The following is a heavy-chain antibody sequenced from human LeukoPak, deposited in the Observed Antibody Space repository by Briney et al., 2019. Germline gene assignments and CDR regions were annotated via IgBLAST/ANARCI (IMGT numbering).Heavy chain of an antibody. J-gene: IGHJ4*02. CDR3: ARGSYDFWSGYRSFDY. V-gene: IGHV1-2*02. CDR1: GYTFTGYY. D-gene: IGHD3-3*01. CDR2: INPNSGGT. Sequence: ASVKVSCKASGYTFTGYYMHWVRQAPGQGLEWMGWINPNSGGTNYAQKFQGRVTMTRDTSIGTAYMELSRLRSDDTAVYYCARGSYDFWSGYRSFDYWGQGTLVTVSS.